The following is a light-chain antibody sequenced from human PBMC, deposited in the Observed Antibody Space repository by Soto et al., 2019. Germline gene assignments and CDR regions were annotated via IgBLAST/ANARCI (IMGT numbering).Light chain of an antibody. CDR2: DVS. J-gene: IGLJ1*01. V-gene: IGLV2-14*03. CDR3: SSYTSSSLYV. CDR1: SSDVGAYNY. Sequence: QSALTQPASVSGSPGQSITISCTGTSSDVGAYNYFSWYQQHPGKAPKLMIHDVSNRPSGVSNRFSGSKSGNTASLTISGLQAEDEADYYCSSYTSSSLYVFGTGTKVTVL.